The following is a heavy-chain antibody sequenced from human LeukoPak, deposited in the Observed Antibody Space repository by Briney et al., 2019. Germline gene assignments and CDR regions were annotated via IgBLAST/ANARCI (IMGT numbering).Heavy chain of an antibody. CDR3: AKSREEIRGLDAFDI. CDR2: IYYSGST. V-gene: IGHV4-31*03. J-gene: IGHJ3*02. Sequence: SETPSLTCSVSGGSISSDDYCWNWIRQHPGKGLEWIGYIYYSGSTYYNPSLKSRVALSVDTSKNQFSLKLSSLTAVDTAVYYCAKSREEIRGLDAFDIWGQGTMVTVSS. D-gene: IGHD5-24*01. CDR1: GGSISSDDYC.